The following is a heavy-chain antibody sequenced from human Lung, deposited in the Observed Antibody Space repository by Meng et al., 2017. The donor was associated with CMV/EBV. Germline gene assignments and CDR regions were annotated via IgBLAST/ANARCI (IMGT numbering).Heavy chain of an antibody. D-gene: IGHD3-10*01. V-gene: IGHV4-38-2*02. J-gene: IGHJ4*02. CDR3: ARGIYGSVDY. CDR2: IYHSGST. CDR1: GYSISSGYY. Sequence: SETLSLTCTVSGYSISSGYYWGWIRQPPGKGLEWIGSIYHSGSTYYNPSLKSRVTISVDTSKNQLSLRLSSVTAADTAVYYCARGIYGSVDYWGQGTVVTVSS.